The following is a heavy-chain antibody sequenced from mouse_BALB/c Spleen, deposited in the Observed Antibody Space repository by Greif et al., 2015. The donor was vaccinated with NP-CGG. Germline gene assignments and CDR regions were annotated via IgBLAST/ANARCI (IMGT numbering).Heavy chain of an antibody. Sequence: EVKVVESGGGLVQSGGSRKLSCAASGFTFSDYGMAWVRQAPGKGPEWVAFISNLAYSIYYADTVTGRFTISRENAKNTLYLERSSLRSEDTARYYGARDRGYGNYGFDYWGQGTTLTVSS. CDR2: ISNLAYSI. CDR3: ARDRGYGNYGFDY. D-gene: IGHD2-10*02. CDR1: GFTFSDYG. J-gene: IGHJ2*01. V-gene: IGHV5-15*02.